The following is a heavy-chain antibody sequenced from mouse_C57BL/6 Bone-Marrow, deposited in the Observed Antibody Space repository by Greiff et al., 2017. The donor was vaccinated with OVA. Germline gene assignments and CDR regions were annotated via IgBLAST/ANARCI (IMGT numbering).Heavy chain of an antibody. CDR1: GFTFSSYA. J-gene: IGHJ1*03. V-gene: IGHV5-4*01. D-gene: IGHD1-1*01. Sequence: EVQGVESGGGLVKPGGSLKLSCAASGFTFSSYAMSWVRQTPEKRLEWVATISDGGSYTYYPDNVKGRFTISRDNAKNNLYLQMSHLKSEDTAMYYCARGGRGYFDVWGTGTTVTVSS. CDR3: ARGGRGYFDV. CDR2: ISDGGSYT.